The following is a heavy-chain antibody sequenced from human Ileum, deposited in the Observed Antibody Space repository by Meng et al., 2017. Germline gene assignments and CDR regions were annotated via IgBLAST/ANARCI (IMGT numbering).Heavy chain of an antibody. Sequence: QGTVTGLVDPSGTPSLPCAVSCRSISSSNWWSWVRQPPGKGLEWIGEIYHSGSTNYNPSLKSRVTISVDKSKNQFSLKLSSVTAADTAVYYCASLRYNWNYSADYWGQGTLVTVSS. CDR1: CRSISSSNW. CDR2: IYHSGST. J-gene: IGHJ4*02. CDR3: ASLRYNWNYSADY. D-gene: IGHD1-7*01. V-gene: IGHV4-4*02.